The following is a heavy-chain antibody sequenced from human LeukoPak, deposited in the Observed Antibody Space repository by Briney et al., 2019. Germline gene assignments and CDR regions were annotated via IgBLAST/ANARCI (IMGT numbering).Heavy chain of an antibody. CDR1: GFTFSSYS. D-gene: IGHD5-18*01. V-gene: IGHV3-30*02. CDR2: IRYDGSNK. J-gene: IGHJ4*02. CDR3: AKDPRDHSYGWSWRYFDY. Sequence: PGGSLRLSCAASGFTFSSYSMNWVRQAPDKGLEWVAFIRYDGSNKYYSDSVKGRFTISRDNSKNTLYQQMNSLRPEDTAVYYCAKDPRDHSYGWSWRYFDYWGQGTLVTVSS.